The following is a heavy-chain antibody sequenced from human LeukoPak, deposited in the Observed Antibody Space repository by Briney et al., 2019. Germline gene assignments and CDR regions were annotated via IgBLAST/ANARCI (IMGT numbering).Heavy chain of an antibody. CDR1: GFSSSGYW. CDR3: ARRGSTDY. V-gene: IGHV3-7*03. J-gene: IGHJ4*02. Sequence: GGSLRLSCAASGFSSSGYWMTWVRQAPGKGLEWVANIKEDGSEKYYADFVKGRFTISRDNAKNSLDLQMSSLRAEDTAVYYCARRGSTDYWGQGTLVTVSS. D-gene: IGHD2/OR15-2a*01. CDR2: IKEDGSEK.